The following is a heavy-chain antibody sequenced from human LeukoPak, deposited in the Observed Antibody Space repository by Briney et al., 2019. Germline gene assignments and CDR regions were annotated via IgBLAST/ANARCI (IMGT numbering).Heavy chain of an antibody. CDR1: GFTFSSYS. CDR3: ARDNSAMEFDY. J-gene: IGHJ4*02. CDR2: ISSSSSYI. D-gene: IGHD5-18*01. Sequence: GGSLRLSCAASGFTFSSYSMNWVRQAPGKGLEWVSFISSSSSYISYADSVKGRFTISRDNAKNSLYLQMNSLRAEDTAVYYCARDNSAMEFDYWGQGTLVTVSS. V-gene: IGHV3-21*01.